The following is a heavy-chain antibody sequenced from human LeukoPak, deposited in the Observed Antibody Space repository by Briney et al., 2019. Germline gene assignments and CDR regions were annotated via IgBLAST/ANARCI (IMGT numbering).Heavy chain of an antibody. V-gene: IGHV3-23*01. Sequence: PGGSLRLSCAASGFTFINYAMSWVRQAPGKGLEWVSAISGSGVNTYYADSVKGRFTISRDNSKNTLYLQMNSLRAEDTAVYYCAKTYYDFWSGYRDWGQGTLATVSS. D-gene: IGHD3-3*01. J-gene: IGHJ4*02. CDR3: AKTYYDFWSGYRD. CDR2: ISGSGVNT. CDR1: GFTFINYA.